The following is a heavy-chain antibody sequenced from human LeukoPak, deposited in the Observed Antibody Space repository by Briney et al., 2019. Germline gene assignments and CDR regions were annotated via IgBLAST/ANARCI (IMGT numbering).Heavy chain of an antibody. CDR2: INTNTGNP. CDR1: GYNFTRYP. D-gene: IGHD3-10*01. Sequence: GASVKVSCKASGYNFTRYPMNWVRQAPGQGLEWMGWINTNTGNPTYAQGFTGRFVFPLDTSVSTAYLQISSLKAEDTAVYYCARDLETYYYGSGSYPWFDPWGQGTLVTVSS. CDR3: ARDLETYYYGSGSYPWFDP. J-gene: IGHJ5*02. V-gene: IGHV7-4-1*02.